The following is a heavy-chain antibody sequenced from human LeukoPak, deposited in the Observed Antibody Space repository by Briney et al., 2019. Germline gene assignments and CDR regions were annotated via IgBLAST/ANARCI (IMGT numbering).Heavy chain of an antibody. CDR2: INTNTGNP. Sequence: GASVKVSCKASGYTFTSYAMNWVRQAPGQGLDWMGWINTNTGNPTYAQGFTGRFVFSLDTSVSTAYLQISSLKAEDTAVYYCARGHCSGGSCYYVDYWGQGTLVTVSS. CDR1: GYTFTSYA. D-gene: IGHD2-15*01. J-gene: IGHJ4*02. V-gene: IGHV7-4-1*02. CDR3: ARGHCSGGSCYYVDY.